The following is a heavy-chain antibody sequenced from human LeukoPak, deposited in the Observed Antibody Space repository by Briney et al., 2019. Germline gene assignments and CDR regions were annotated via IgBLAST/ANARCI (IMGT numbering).Heavy chain of an antibody. CDR1: GFTFDDYG. CDR2: IKQDGSEK. Sequence: GGSLRLSCAASGFTFDDYGMSWVRQAPGKGLEWVANIKQDGSEKYYVDSVKGRFTISRDNAKNSLYLQMNSLRAEDTAVYYCAREDTAMVIFYYYYMDVWGRGTTVTVSS. CDR3: AREDTAMVIFYYYYMDV. D-gene: IGHD5-18*01. V-gene: IGHV3-7*01. J-gene: IGHJ6*03.